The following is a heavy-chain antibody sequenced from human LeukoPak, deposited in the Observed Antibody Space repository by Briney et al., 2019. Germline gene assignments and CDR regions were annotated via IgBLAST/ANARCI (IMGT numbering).Heavy chain of an antibody. CDR1: GYTFTSYY. Sequence: ASVKVSCKASGYTFTSYYMHWVRQAPGQGLEWMGWINPNSGGTNYAQKFQGRVTMTRDTSISTAYMELSSLRSDDTAVYYCAIGYCSSTSCLDYWGQGTLVTVSS. J-gene: IGHJ4*02. CDR2: INPNSGGT. CDR3: AIGYCSSTSCLDY. V-gene: IGHV1-2*02. D-gene: IGHD2-2*03.